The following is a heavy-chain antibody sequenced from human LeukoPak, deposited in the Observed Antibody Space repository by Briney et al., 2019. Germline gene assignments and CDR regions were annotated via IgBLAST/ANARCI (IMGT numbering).Heavy chain of an antibody. CDR1: GYTFTSYD. CDR2: MNPNSGNT. D-gene: IGHD6-19*01. CDR3: ARRPPYSSGWYMAFDY. Sequence: GASVKVSCKASGYTFTSYDINWVRQATGQGLEWMGWMNPNSGNTGYAQKFQGRVTMTRNTSISTAYVELSSLRSEDTAVYYCARRPPYSSGWYMAFDYWGQGTLVTVSS. J-gene: IGHJ4*02. V-gene: IGHV1-8*01.